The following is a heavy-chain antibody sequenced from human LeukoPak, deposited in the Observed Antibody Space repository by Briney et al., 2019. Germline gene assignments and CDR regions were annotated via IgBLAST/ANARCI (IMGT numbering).Heavy chain of an antibody. CDR1: GGSISSYY. CDR2: IYYSGST. CDR3: ARHVGGYCSGGSCYSVWFDP. J-gene: IGHJ5*02. D-gene: IGHD2-15*01. Sequence: SETLSLTCTVSGGSISSYYWSWIRQPPGKGLEWIGYIYYSGSTNYNPSLKSRVTISVDTSKNQFSLKLSSVTAADTAVYYCARHVGGYCSGGSCYSVWFDPWGQGTLVTVSS. V-gene: IGHV4-59*08.